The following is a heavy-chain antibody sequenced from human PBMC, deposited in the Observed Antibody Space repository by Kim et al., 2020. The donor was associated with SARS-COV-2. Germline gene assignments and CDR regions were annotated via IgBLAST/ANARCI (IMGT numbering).Heavy chain of an antibody. CDR2: INQDGNQK. V-gene: IGHV3-7*01. D-gene: IGHD6-19*01. CDR3: ARDGDLYSSGKDTFEI. J-gene: IGHJ3*02. CDR1: GFTFSSYW. Sequence: GGSLRLSCAASGFTFSSYWMTWVRQAPGKGLEWVSTINQDGNQKYYVDSVKGRFTISRDNAKNSLYLQMNSLRAEDTAVYYCARDGDLYSSGKDTFEIWGEGALVTFSS.